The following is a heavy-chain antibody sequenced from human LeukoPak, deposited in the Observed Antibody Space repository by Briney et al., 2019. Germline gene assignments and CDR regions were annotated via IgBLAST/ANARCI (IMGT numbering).Heavy chain of an antibody. D-gene: IGHD5-18*01. CDR2: IKQDGREK. CDR3: ARERFYTANDY. CDR1: GFTFSSYW. J-gene: IGHJ4*02. Sequence: PGGSLRLSCAASGFTFSSYWMTWVRQAPGKGLEWVANIKQDGREKYYVDSVKGRFTISRDNAKNSLYLQMNSLRAEDTAVYYCARERFYTANDYWGQGTLVTVSS. V-gene: IGHV3-7*01.